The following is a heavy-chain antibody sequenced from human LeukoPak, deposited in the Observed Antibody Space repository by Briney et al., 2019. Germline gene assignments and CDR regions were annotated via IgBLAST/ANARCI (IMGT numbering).Heavy chain of an antibody. CDR1: GYTFTSYW. Sequence: ASVKVSCKASGYTFTSYWIGWVRQMPGKGLEWMGIIYPADSDTRYSPSFQGQVTISADKSISTAYLQWSSLKASDTAMYYCARPGQLGEYTPYYFDYWGQGTLVTVSA. CDR2: IYPADSDT. CDR3: ARPGQLGEYTPYYFDY. J-gene: IGHJ4*02. D-gene: IGHD3-16*01. V-gene: IGHV5-51*01.